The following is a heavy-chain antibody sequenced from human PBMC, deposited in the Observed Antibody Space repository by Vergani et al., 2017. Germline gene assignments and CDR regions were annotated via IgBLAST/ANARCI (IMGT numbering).Heavy chain of an antibody. CDR2: IYHSGST. CDR3: ARGYHDPPHPFDY. J-gene: IGHJ4*02. V-gene: IGHV4-30-2*01. Sequence: QLQLQESGSGLVKPSQTLSLTCAVSGGSISSGGYSWSWIRQPPGKGLEWIGYIYHSGSTYSNPSLKSLVTISVYRSKNQFSLKLSSVTAADTAVYYCARGYHDPPHPFDYWGQGTLVTVSS. CDR1: GGSISSGGYS. D-gene: IGHD1-26*01.